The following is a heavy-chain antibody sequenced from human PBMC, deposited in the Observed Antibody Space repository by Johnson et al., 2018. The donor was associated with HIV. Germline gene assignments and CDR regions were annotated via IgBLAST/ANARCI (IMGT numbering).Heavy chain of an antibody. D-gene: IGHD2-8*01. CDR2: ISSSGASI. Sequence: QVQLVESGGGLVQPGGSLRLSCGASGFTVSGNYMSWVRQAPGKGLEWVSYISSSGASIYYADSVKGRFTISRDNAKNSLYLQMNSLRAEDTAVYYCMLRTHAEKAFDIWGQGTMVTVSS. J-gene: IGHJ3*02. CDR1: GFTVSGNY. CDR3: MLRTHAEKAFDI. V-gene: IGHV3-11*04.